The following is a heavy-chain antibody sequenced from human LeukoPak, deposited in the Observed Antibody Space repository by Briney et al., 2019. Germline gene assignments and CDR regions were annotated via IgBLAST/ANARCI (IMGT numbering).Heavy chain of an antibody. CDR1: GDSISSNTYY. CDR3: AREGPAAKLDY. D-gene: IGHD2-2*01. J-gene: IGHJ4*02. V-gene: IGHV4-39*02. CDR2: IYYGGST. Sequence: PSETLSLTCTVSGDSISSNTYYWAWIRQPPGKGLEWIGSIYYGGSTYYSASLKSLATISVDTSKNQFSLKVSSVTAADTAVYYCAREGPAAKLDYWGQGTLVTVFS.